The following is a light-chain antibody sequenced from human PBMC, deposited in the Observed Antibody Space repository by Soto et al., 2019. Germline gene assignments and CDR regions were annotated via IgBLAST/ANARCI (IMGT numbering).Light chain of an antibody. J-gene: IGKJ5*01. CDR3: QQYNNWPIT. CDR2: GAS. Sequence: EVVLTQSPATLSVSPGERATLSCRASQSVGTLLAWYHQKPGQAPRLLIYGASTRASTVADRFSGSGSGTDFTLTISSLQSADFGVYYCQQYNNWPITFGQGTRLE. CDR1: QSVGTL. V-gene: IGKV3-15*01.